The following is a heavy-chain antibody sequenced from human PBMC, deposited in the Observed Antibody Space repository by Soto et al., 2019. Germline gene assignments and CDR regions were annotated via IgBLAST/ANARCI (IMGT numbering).Heavy chain of an antibody. CDR1: GFTFTSSA. CDR2: IVVGSGNT. Sequence: SVKVSCKASGFTFTSSAVQWVRLARGQRLEWIGWIVVGSGNTNYAQKFQERVTITRDMSTSTAYMELSSLRSEDTAVYYCAAEDIVVVPAAMSRGYYYYGMDVWGQGTTVTVSS. CDR3: AAEDIVVVPAAMSRGYYYYGMDV. V-gene: IGHV1-58*01. D-gene: IGHD2-2*01. J-gene: IGHJ6*02.